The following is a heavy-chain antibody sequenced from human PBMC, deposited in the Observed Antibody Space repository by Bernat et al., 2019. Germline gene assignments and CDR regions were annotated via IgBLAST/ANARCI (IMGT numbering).Heavy chain of an antibody. CDR1: GFTFSSYA. Sequence: QVQLVESGGGVVQPGRSLRLSCAASGFTFSSYAMHWVRQAPGKGLEGVAVISYDGSNKYYAGSVKGRFTISRDNSKNTLYLQMNSLRAEDTAVYYCARDQRITMVRGHLPPYYYGMDVWGQGTTVTVSS. V-gene: IGHV3-30-3*01. J-gene: IGHJ6*02. D-gene: IGHD3-10*01. CDR3: ARDQRITMVRGHLPPYYYGMDV. CDR2: ISYDGSNK.